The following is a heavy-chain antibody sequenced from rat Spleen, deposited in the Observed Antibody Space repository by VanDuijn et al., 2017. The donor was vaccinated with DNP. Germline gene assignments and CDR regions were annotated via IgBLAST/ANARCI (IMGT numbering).Heavy chain of an antibody. CDR3: TREGTALFAY. CDR2: ISNGGIT. Sequence: QVQLKETGPGLVQPSQTLSLTCTVSGFSLSSYGVSWVRQPPGKGLEWLAAISNGGITYYNSALKSRLSISRDTSKNQVFLKMNSLQAEDTAFYFCTREGTALFAYWGQGTLVTVSS. V-gene: IGHV2-6*01. J-gene: IGHJ3*01. D-gene: IGHD1-11*01. CDR1: GFSLSSYG.